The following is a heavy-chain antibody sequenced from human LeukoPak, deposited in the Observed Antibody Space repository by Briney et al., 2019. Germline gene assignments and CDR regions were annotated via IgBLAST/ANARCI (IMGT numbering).Heavy chain of an antibody. V-gene: IGHV4-59*01. J-gene: IGHJ5*02. CDR3: ARGGAKLRRYNWFDP. CDR1: GGSISSYY. CDR2: IYYSGST. D-gene: IGHD4-23*01. Sequence: PSETLSLTCTVSGGSISSYYWSWIRQPPGKGLEWIGYIYYSGSTNYNPSLKSRVTISVDTSKNQFSLKLSSVTAADTAVYYCARGGAKLRRYNWFDPWGQGTLVTVSS.